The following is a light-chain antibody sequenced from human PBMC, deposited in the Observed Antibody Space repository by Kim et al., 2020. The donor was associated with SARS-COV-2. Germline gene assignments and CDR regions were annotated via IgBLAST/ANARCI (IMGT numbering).Light chain of an antibody. CDR1: CTNSGAAYH. CDR2: GNT. Sequence: QRVTFSFTGSCTNSGAAYHVHWYQQLPGAAPKHLLYGNTNRPSGVPDRFSSSKSGTSASLAITGLQPYDYADYYCRSFYSVLMGSVFGGGTQLTVL. CDR3: RSFYSVLMGSV. V-gene: IGLV1-40*01. J-gene: IGLJ2*01.